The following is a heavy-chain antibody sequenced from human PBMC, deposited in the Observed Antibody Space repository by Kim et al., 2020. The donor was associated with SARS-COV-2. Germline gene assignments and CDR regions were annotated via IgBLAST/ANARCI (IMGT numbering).Heavy chain of an antibody. CDR1: GGSVSSGSYY. CDR2: IYYSGST. J-gene: IGHJ4*02. CDR3: ARDLGQGGSGPFDY. D-gene: IGHD3-10*01. V-gene: IGHV4-61*01. Sequence: SETLSLTCTVSGGSVSSGSYYWSWIRQPPGKGLEWIRYIYYSGSTNYNPSLKSRVTISVDTSKNQFSLKLSSVTAADTAVYYCARDLGQGGSGPFDYWGQGTLVTVSS.